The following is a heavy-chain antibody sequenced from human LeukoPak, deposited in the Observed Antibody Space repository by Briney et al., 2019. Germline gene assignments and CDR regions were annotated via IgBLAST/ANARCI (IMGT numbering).Heavy chain of an antibody. CDR2: ISGSGGST. CDR3: AKATQRYSSSSEFDY. D-gene: IGHD6-6*01. Sequence: GGSLRLSCAASGFTFSSYAMSWVRQAPGKGLEWVSAISGSGGSTYYADSVKGRFTISRDNSKNTLYLQMNSLRAEDTAVYYCAKATQRYSSSSEFDYWGQGTLVTVSS. CDR1: GFTFSSYA. J-gene: IGHJ4*02. V-gene: IGHV3-23*01.